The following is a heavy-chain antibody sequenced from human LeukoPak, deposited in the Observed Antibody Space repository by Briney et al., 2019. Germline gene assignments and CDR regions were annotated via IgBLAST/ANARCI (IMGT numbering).Heavy chain of an antibody. D-gene: IGHD2-2*02. J-gene: IGHJ4*02. V-gene: IGHV1-24*01. CDR2: FDPEDGET. CDR1: GYTLTELS. CDR3: ARGFLGPATIAAY. Sequence: ASVKVSCKVSGYTLTELSMHWVRQAPGKGLEWMGGFDPEDGETIYAQKFQGRVTMTTDTSTTTAYMELRGLRSDDTAVYYCARGFLGPATIAAYWGQGTLVTVSS.